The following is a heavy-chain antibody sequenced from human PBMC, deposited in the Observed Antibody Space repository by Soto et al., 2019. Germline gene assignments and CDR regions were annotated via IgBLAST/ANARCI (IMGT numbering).Heavy chain of an antibody. CDR3: ARRSGWYSD. CDR1: GGSISSSGYY. Sequence: SETLSLTCTVSGGSISSSGYYWSWIRQPPGKGLEWIGEINHSGSTNYNPSLKSRVTISVDTSKNQFSLKLSSVTAADTAVYYCARRSGWYSDWGQGTLVTVS. J-gene: IGHJ4*02. CDR2: INHSGST. V-gene: IGHV4-39*07. D-gene: IGHD6-19*01.